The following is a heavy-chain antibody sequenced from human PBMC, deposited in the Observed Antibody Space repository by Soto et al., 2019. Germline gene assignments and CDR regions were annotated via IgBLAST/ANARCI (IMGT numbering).Heavy chain of an antibody. Sequence: PGGSLRLSCAASGFTFSNYDMHWVRQATGKGLEWVSAIGTAGDTYYPGSVKGRFTISRENAKNSLYLQMNSLRAEDTAVYYCARAVAANYYYYYGMDVWGQGTTVTSP. V-gene: IGHV3-13*01. J-gene: IGHJ6*02. D-gene: IGHD6-19*01. CDR1: GFTFSNYD. CDR3: ARAVAANYYYYYGMDV. CDR2: IGTAGDT.